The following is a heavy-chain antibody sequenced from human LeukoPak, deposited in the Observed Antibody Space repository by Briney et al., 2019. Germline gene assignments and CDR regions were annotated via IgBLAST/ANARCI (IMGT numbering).Heavy chain of an antibody. CDR2: IRYDGNNK. Sequence: GGSLRLSCAASGFTFSSYGMHWVRQAPGKGLEWVAFIRYDGNNKYYADSVKGRFTISRDNSKNTLYLQMNSLRAEDTAVYYCAKDNLLWYDSSGYPPDYWGQGTLVTVSS. J-gene: IGHJ4*02. V-gene: IGHV3-30*02. CDR3: AKDNLLWYDSSGYPPDY. D-gene: IGHD3-22*01. CDR1: GFTFSSYG.